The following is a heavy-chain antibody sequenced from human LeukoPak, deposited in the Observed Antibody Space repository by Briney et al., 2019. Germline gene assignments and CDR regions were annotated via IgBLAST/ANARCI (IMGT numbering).Heavy chain of an antibody. D-gene: IGHD3-16*01. CDR2: IYYSGST. CDR3: ARHGEGTGGWPFYYYYGMDV. J-gene: IGHJ6*02. Sequence: PSETLSLTCTVSGGSISSSSYYWGWIRQPPGKGLEWIGSIYYSGSTYYNPSLKSRVTISVDTSKNQFSLKLSSVTAANTAVYYCARHGEGTGGWPFYYYYGMDVWGQGTTVTVSS. CDR1: GGSISSSSYY. V-gene: IGHV4-39*01.